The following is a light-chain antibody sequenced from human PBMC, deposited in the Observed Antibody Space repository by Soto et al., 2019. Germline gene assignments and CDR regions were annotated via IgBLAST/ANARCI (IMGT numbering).Light chain of an antibody. CDR2: EVS. CDR1: SSDVGSYNL. Sequence: QSALTQPASVSGSPGQSITISCNGTSSDVGSYNLVSWYQQHPGKAPKLMIYEVSKRPSGVSNRFSGSKSGNTASLTISGRQAEDEADYYCCSYAGSRTYVFGTGTK. J-gene: IGLJ1*01. V-gene: IGLV2-23*02. CDR3: CSYAGSRTYV.